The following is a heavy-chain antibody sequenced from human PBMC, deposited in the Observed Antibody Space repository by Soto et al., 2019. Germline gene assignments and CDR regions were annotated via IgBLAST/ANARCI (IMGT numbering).Heavy chain of an antibody. CDR3: ATQEVGGSYVYTFDP. CDR2: IYYSGST. Sequence: QLQLQESGPGLVKPSETLSLTCTVSGCSISSSSYYWGWIRQPPGKGLEWIGSIYYSGSTYYNPSLKSRVTISLDTSKNHLSLKLSSVTAADTAVYYCATQEVGGSYVYTFDPWGQGTLVTVSS. J-gene: IGHJ5*02. D-gene: IGHD1-26*01. CDR1: GCSISSSSYY. V-gene: IGHV4-39*02.